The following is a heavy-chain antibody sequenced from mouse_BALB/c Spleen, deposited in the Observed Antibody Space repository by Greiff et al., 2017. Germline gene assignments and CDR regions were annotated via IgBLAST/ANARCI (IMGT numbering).Heavy chain of an antibody. CDR2: IDPENGNT. Sequence: EVKLMESGAELVRPGALVKLSCKASGFNIKDYYMHWVKQRPEQGLEWIGWIDPENGNTIYDPKFQGKASITADTSSNTAYLQLSSLSSEDTAVYYCSRYDYYFDYWGQGTTLTGSS. D-gene: IGHD2-13*01. CDR1: GFNIKDYY. J-gene: IGHJ2*01. V-gene: IGHV14-1*02. CDR3: SRYDYYFDY.